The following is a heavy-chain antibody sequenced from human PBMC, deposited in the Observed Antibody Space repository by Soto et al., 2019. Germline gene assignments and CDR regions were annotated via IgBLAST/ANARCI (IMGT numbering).Heavy chain of an antibody. J-gene: IGHJ4*02. CDR2: INAGNGNT. V-gene: IGHV1-3*01. CDR1: GYTFTSYA. Sequence: ASVKVSCKASGYTFTSYAMHWVRQAPGQRLEWMGWINAGNGNTKYSQKFQGRVTITRDTSASTAYMELSSLRSEDTAVYYCARDYSGHYYDSSGYNLNFDYWGQGTRVTVSS. CDR3: ARDYSGHYYDSSGYNLNFDY. D-gene: IGHD3-22*01.